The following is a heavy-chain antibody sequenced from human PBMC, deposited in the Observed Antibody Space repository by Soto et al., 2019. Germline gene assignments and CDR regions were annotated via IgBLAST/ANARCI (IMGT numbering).Heavy chain of an antibody. Sequence: GGSLRLSCAASGFTFSSYAMSWVRQAPGKGLEWVSAISGSGGSTYYADSVKGRFTISRDNSKNTLYLQMNSLRAEDTAVYYCAKAIVVVPGGIAAPTHYWGQGTLVTVSS. CDR3: AKAIVVVPGGIAAPTHY. CDR1: GFTFSSYA. D-gene: IGHD2-2*02. CDR2: ISGSGGST. J-gene: IGHJ4*02. V-gene: IGHV3-23*01.